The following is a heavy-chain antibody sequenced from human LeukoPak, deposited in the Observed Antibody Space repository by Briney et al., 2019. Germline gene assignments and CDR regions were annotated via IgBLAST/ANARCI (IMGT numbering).Heavy chain of an antibody. V-gene: IGHV3-53*01. CDR2: IYTGGTT. CDR3: ARGGISRSFDL. Sequence: GGSLRLSCAASGFIVSSKYISWVRQAPGKGLEWVSVIYTGGTTYCVDSVKGRFTISRDNSKNTVYLQMNSLRAEDTAVYYCARGGISRSFDLWGRGTLVTVSS. CDR1: GFIVSSKY. J-gene: IGHJ2*01. D-gene: IGHD6-13*01.